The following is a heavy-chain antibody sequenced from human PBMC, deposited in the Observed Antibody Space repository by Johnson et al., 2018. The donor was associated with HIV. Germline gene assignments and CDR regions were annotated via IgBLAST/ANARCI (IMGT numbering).Heavy chain of an antibody. Sequence: QVQVVESGGGLVKPGGSLRLSCAASGFTFRDYYMIWIRQAPGRGLEWVSYISSSGTAKYYADSVKGRFTISRDNSKNTLYLQMNSLRAEDTAVYYCAKARGELLGFDAFDIWGQGTMVTVSS. CDR2: ISSSGTAK. J-gene: IGHJ3*02. V-gene: IGHV3-11*04. CDR3: AKARGELLGFDAFDI. CDR1: GFTFRDYY. D-gene: IGHD1-26*01.